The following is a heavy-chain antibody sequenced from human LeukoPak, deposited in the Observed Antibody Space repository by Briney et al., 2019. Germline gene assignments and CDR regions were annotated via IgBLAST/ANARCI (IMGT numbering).Heavy chain of an antibody. Sequence: PSETLSLTCTVSGGSISSSSYYWGWIRPPPGKGLEWIGSIYYSGSTYYNPSLKGRVTISVDTFKNQFSLKLSSVTAADTAVYYCARAPRVSRDFDYWGQGTLVTVSS. D-gene: IGHD6-13*01. CDR3: ARAPRVSRDFDY. V-gene: IGHV4-39*01. CDR1: GGSISSSSYY. CDR2: IYYSGST. J-gene: IGHJ4*02.